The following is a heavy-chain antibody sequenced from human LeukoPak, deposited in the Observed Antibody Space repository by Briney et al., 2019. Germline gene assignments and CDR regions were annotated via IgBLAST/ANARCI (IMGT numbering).Heavy chain of an antibody. CDR1: GFTFSSYG. V-gene: IGHV3-33*01. Sequence: GRSLRLSCAASGFTFSSYGMHWVRQAPGKGLEWVAVIWYDGSNKYYADSVKGRFTISRDNSKNTLYLQMNSLRAEDTAVYYCARRIAVAATINWFDPWGQGTLVTVSS. CDR2: IWYDGSNK. CDR3: ARRIAVAATINWFDP. J-gene: IGHJ5*02. D-gene: IGHD6-19*01.